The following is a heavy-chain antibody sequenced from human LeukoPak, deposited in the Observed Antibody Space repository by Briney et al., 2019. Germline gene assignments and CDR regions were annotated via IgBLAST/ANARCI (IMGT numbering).Heavy chain of an antibody. CDR3: ATGRSIRYFDY. CDR2: THYSGTT. CDR1: GVSIFSYY. D-gene: IGHD3-9*01. J-gene: IGHJ4*02. V-gene: IGHV4-59*08. Sequence: KPPETLSLTCTVSGVSIFSYYWHWTRQPPGQGLEWIGYTHYSGTTKYNPALESRVTISVDTSKSQFSLKLSSPTAADTAVYYCATGRSIRYFDYWGQGTLLSVS.